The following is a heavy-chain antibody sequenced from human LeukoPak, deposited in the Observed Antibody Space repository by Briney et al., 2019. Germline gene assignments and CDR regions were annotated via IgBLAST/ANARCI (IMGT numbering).Heavy chain of an antibody. J-gene: IGHJ4*02. Sequence: ASVKVSCKTSGGTFSSFAMNWVRHAPGQGLEWMGWMNPNSGNTGYAQKFQGRVTMTRNTSISTAYMELSSLRSEDTAVYYCARESPSSGGDYWGQGTLVTVSS. CDR3: ARESPSSGGDY. CDR2: MNPNSGNT. V-gene: IGHV1-8*02. CDR1: GGTFSSFA. D-gene: IGHD3-10*01.